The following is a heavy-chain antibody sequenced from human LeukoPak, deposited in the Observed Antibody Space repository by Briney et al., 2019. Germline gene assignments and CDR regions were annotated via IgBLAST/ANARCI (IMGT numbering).Heavy chain of an antibody. V-gene: IGHV3-23*01. CDR3: AKDLRAATTPRYYFDY. J-gene: IGHJ4*02. Sequence: GGSLRLSCAASGFNFNSYWMSWVRQAPGKGLEWVSAISGSGGSTYYADSVKGRFTISRDNSKNTLYLQMNSLRAEDTAVYYCAKDLRAATTPRYYFDYWGQGTLVTVSS. CDR1: GFNFNSYW. D-gene: IGHD2-15*01. CDR2: ISGSGGST.